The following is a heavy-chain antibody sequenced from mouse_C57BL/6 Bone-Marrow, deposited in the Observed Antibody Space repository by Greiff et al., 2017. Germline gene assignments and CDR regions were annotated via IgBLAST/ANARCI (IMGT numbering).Heavy chain of an antibody. V-gene: IGHV1-69*01. Sequence: QVQLQQPGAELVMPGASVKLSCKASGYTFPSYWMHWVKQRPGQGLEWIGEIDPSDSYTNYNQKFKGKSTLTVDKSSSTAYMQLSSLTSEDSAVYYCAITTVVHYYAMDYWGQGTSVTVSS. J-gene: IGHJ4*01. CDR2: IDPSDSYT. CDR3: AITTVVHYYAMDY. CDR1: GYTFPSYW. D-gene: IGHD1-1*01.